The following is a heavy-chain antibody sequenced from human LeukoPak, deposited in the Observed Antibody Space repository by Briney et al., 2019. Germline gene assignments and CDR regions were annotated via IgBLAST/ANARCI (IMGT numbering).Heavy chain of an antibody. J-gene: IGHJ6*02. CDR3: GRDMDV. V-gene: IGHV3-7*03. CDR1: GFTFSSYW. CDR2: IKQDGSEK. Sequence: GGSLRLSCAASGFTFSSYWMSWVRQAPGEGLQWVANIKQDGSEKYYVGSVKGRFTVSRDNAKNSLYLQMNSLGTEDTAVYYCGRDMDVWGQGTTVTVSS.